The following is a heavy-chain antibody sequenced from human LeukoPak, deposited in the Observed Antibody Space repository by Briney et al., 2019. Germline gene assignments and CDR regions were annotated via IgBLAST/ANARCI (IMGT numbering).Heavy chain of an antibody. CDR2: ISAYNGNT. CDR3: ARDLAARPKAGDY. V-gene: IGHV1-18*01. CDR1: GGTFSSYA. Sequence: ASVKVSCKASGGTFSSYAISWVRQAPGQGLEWMGWISAYNGNTNYAQKLQGRVTMTTDTSTSTAYMELRSLRSDDTAVHYCARDLAARPKAGDYWGQGTLVTVSS. D-gene: IGHD6-6*01. J-gene: IGHJ4*02.